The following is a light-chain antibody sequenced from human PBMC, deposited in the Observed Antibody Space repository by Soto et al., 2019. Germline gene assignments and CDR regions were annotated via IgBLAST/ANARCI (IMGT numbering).Light chain of an antibody. CDR2: GAS. CDR1: QSISNY. J-gene: IGKJ5*01. V-gene: IGKV3-11*01. Sequence: EIVLTQSPATLSLSPGERATLSCKASQSISNYLVWYQQKPGQAPRLLISGASNRATGIPARFSGSGSGADFTLTISSLEPEDFAVYYCQQRSEWPITFGQGTRLEIK. CDR3: QQRSEWPIT.